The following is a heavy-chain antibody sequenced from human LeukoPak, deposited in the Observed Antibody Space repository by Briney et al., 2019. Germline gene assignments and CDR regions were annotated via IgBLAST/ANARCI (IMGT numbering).Heavy chain of an antibody. CDR2: ISGSGGST. D-gene: IGHD3-3*01. Sequence: GGSLRLSCAASGFTFSSYAMSWVRQAPGKGLEWVSAISGSGGSTYYADSVKGRFTISRDNSKNTLYLQMHSLRAEDTAVYYCAKSNAYYDFWNYWGQGTLVTVSS. CDR1: GFTFSSYA. J-gene: IGHJ4*02. CDR3: AKSNAYYDFWNY. V-gene: IGHV3-23*01.